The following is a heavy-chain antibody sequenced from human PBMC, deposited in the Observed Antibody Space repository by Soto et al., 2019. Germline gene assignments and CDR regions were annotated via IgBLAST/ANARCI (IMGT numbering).Heavy chain of an antibody. CDR2: IKQDGSEK. CDR1: VFTFISYW. V-gene: IGHV3-7*03. Sequence: GGSLRLSCAASVFTFISYWMSWVRQAPGKGLEWVANIKQDGSEKYYVDSVKGRSTISRDNAKNSLYLQMNSLRAEDTAVYYCARDRRAGSGWYYYYYYYGMDVWGQGTTVTVSS. J-gene: IGHJ6*02. CDR3: ARDRRAGSGWYYYYYYYGMDV. D-gene: IGHD6-19*01.